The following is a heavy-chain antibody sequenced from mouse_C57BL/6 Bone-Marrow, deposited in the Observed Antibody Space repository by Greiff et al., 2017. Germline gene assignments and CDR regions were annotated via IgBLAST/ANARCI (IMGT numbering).Heavy chain of an antibody. D-gene: IGHD1-3*01. CDR1: GYTFTSYW. J-gene: IGHJ3*01. CDR2: IDPSDSYT. V-gene: IGHV1-69*01. CDR3: ARLRGKGVY. Sequence: QVQLQQPGAELVMPGASVKLSCKASGYTFTSYWMHWVKQRPGQGLEWIGEIDPSDSYTNYNQKFKGKSTLTVDKSSSTAYMQLSSLTSEDSAVYYCARLRGKGVYWGQGTLVTVSA.